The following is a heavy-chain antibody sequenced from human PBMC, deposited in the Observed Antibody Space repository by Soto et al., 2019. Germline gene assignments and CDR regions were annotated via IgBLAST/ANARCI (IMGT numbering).Heavy chain of an antibody. CDR2: MSGSGGTT. V-gene: IGHV3-23*01. J-gene: IGHJ4*02. Sequence: EGSLRLSCVDSGFTFSTYALHWVRKAPGRGLEWVSAMSGSGGTTYYADSVKGRFTLSRDNPKNPLFLQMNSLRAEDAAIFFCAKSQKVISTLSDHWTQG. D-gene: IGHD3-16*02. CDR1: GFTFSTYA. CDR3: AKSQKVISTLSDH.